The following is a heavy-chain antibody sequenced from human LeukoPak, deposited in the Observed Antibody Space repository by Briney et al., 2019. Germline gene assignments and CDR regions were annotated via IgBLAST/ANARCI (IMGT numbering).Heavy chain of an antibody. CDR3: AAGLGYDFWSGYDNWFDP. CDR2: IYYSGST. J-gene: IGHJ5*02. D-gene: IGHD3-3*01. Sequence: SETLSLTCTVSGGSISSYYWSWIRQPPGKGLEWIRYIYYSGSTNYNPSLKSRVTISVDTSKNQFSLKLSSVTAADTAVYYCAAGLGYDFWSGYDNWFDPWGQGTLVTVSS. V-gene: IGHV4-59*01. CDR1: GGSISSYY.